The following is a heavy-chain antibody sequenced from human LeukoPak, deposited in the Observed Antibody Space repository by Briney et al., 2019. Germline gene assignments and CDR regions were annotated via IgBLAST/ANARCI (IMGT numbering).Heavy chain of an antibody. Sequence: PGGSLRLSCAASGFTFSSYSMNWVRQAPGKGLEWVSSISSSSSYIYYADSVKGRFTISRDNAKNSLYLQMNSLRAEDTALYHCAKDVGRLERNPDYWGQGTLVTVSS. CDR2: ISSSSSYI. CDR1: GFTFSSYS. D-gene: IGHD1-1*01. J-gene: IGHJ4*02. CDR3: AKDVGRLERNPDY. V-gene: IGHV3-21*04.